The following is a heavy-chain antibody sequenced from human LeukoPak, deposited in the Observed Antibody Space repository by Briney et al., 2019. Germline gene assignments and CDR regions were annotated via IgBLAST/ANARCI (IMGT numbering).Heavy chain of an antibody. D-gene: IGHD1-26*01. CDR3: ARDLGSGSYLAYFDY. V-gene: IGHV1-2*02. CDR1: RYTFTGYY. Sequence: ASVKVSCKASRYTFTGYYMHWVRQAPGQGLEWMGWINPNSGGTNYAQKFRGRVTMTRDTSISTAYMELSRLRSDDTAVYYCARDLGSGSYLAYFDYWGQGTLVTVSS. J-gene: IGHJ4*02. CDR2: INPNSGGT.